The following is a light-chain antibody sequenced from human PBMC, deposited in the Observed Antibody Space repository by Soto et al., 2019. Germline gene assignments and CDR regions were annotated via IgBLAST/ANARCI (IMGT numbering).Light chain of an antibody. Sequence: DIQMTQSPSTLSASVGDRVTITCRASQSISDWLAWFQQKPGKAPKVLIYDASTLESGVPSRFSGSGSGTEFTLTISSLQPEDSATYYCQQHNSSPWTF. J-gene: IGKJ1*01. CDR3: QQHNSSPWT. CDR2: DAS. V-gene: IGKV1-5*01. CDR1: QSISDW.